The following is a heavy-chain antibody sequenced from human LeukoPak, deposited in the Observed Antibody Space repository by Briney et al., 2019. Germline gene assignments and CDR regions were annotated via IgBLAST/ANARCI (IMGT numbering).Heavy chain of an antibody. CDR1: GFTFSSYG. J-gene: IGHJ3*02. CDR2: ISYDGSNK. CDR3: ARDRGSSWYDAFDI. V-gene: IGHV3-30*03. Sequence: PGGSLRLSCAASGFTFSSYGMHWVRQAPGKGLEWVAVISYDGSNKYYADSVKGRFTISRDNSKNTLYLQMNSLRAEDTAVYYCARDRGSSWYDAFDIWGQGTMVTVSS. D-gene: IGHD6-13*01.